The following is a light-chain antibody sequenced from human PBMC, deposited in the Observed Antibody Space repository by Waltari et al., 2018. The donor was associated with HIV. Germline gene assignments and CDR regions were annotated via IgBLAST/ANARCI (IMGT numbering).Light chain of an antibody. J-gene: IGLJ1*01. CDR3: SSYTSSSTHV. V-gene: IGLV2-14*01. CDR1: STDVGAYNH. CDR2: EFS. Sequence: QSALTQPPPVSGPPGQSITLSCTGTSTDVGAYNHLSWYQQYPGKDPKLMLYEFSNRPAGVSKRFSGAKSGNTASLTISGLQAEDEADYYCSSYTSSSTHVVGTGTKVTVL.